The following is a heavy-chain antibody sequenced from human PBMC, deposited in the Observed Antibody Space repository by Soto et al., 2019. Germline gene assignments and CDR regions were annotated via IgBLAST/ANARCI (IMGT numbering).Heavy chain of an antibody. CDR3: AKDPRGGMDV. V-gene: IGHV3-23*01. CDR1: GFTFSSYA. J-gene: IGHJ6*02. Sequence: GGSLRLSCAASGFTFSSYAMSWVRQAPGKGLEWVSSITGSGGTTYYADSAKGRFTISRDNSKNTLYLQMNSLRDEDTAVYFCAKDPRGGMDVWGQGTTVTVSS. CDR2: ITGSGGTT. D-gene: IGHD3-10*01.